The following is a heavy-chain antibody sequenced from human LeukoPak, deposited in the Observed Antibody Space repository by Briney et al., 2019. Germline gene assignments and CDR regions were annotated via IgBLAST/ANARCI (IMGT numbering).Heavy chain of an antibody. CDR3: ARQYYDILTGYWLNAFDI. CDR2: ISAYNGNT. J-gene: IGHJ3*02. CDR1: GYTFTSYG. Sequence: ASVKVSCKASGYTFTSYGISWVRPARGQELEWMGRISAYNGNTNYVQKLQGRVTMTTDSSTSTAYIELRSLRFDDTAVYYCARQYYDILTGYWLNAFDIWGQGTMVTVSS. V-gene: IGHV1-18*01. D-gene: IGHD3-9*01.